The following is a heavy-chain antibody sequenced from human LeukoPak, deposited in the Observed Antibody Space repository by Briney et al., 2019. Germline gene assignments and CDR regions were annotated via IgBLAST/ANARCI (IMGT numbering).Heavy chain of an antibody. V-gene: IGHV1-69*05. CDR2: IIPIFGTA. CDR1: GSTFSSYA. D-gene: IGHD2-15*01. J-gene: IGHJ6*03. Sequence: SVKVSCKASGSTFSSYAISWVRQAPGQGLEWMGGIIPIFGTANYAQKFQGRVTITTDESTSTAYMELSSLRSEDTAVYYCARTPSCSGGSCYQTIYYYYYMDVWGKGTTVTVSS. CDR3: ARTPSCSGGSCYQTIYYYYYMDV.